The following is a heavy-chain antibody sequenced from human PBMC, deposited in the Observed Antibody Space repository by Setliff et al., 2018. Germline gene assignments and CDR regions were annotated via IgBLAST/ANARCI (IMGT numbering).Heavy chain of an antibody. V-gene: IGHV4-34*01. Sequence: PLETLSLTCAVYGGSFSGYYWSWIRQPPGKGLEWIGEINHSGSTNYNPSLKSRVTISVDTSKNQFSLKLSSVTAADTAVYYCARRYNFWSGYFDYWGQGTLVTVSS. D-gene: IGHD3-3*01. J-gene: IGHJ4*02. CDR1: GGSFSGYY. CDR2: INHSGST. CDR3: ARRYNFWSGYFDY.